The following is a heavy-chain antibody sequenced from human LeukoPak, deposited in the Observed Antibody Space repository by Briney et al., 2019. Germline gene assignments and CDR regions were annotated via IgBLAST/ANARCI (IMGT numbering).Heavy chain of an antibody. D-gene: IGHD2-15*01. CDR1: GYSFTSYW. CDR2: IYASDSDT. Sequence: GESLKSSCKGSGYSFTSYWIGWVRQMPGKGLEWLGIIYASDSDTAYSPSFQGQVTISADKSINTAYLLWRSLKASDTAMYYCARRGYCSGGSCFSNAFDIWGQGTLVTVSS. J-gene: IGHJ3*02. CDR3: ARRGYCSGGSCFSNAFDI. V-gene: IGHV5-51*01.